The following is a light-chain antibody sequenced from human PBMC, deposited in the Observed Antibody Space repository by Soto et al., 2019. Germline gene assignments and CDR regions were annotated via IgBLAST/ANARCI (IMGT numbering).Light chain of an antibody. CDR3: LSYKTDDTFL. CDR1: SSDIGASNF. J-gene: IGLJ1*01. Sequence: QSALTQPPSVSGSPGQSITVSCTGTSSDIGASNFVSWYQHLPGRAPKVIIFEATNRPSGVSNRFSGSKSGITAPLTISGRQTDDEAEYFCLSYKTDDTFLFGTGTNVTVL. CDR2: EAT. V-gene: IGLV2-14*01.